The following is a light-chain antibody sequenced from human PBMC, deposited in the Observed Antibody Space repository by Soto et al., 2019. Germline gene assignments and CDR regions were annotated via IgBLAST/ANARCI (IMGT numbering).Light chain of an antibody. CDR3: SSYTSTSTYV. CDR2: GVS. Sequence: QPVLTQPASVSGSPGQSIIISCTGTTSDVGGYNYVSWYQHHPGKAPKLLIYGVSNRPSGVSNRFSGSKSGNTASLSISGLQPEDEADYYCSSYTSTSTYVFGTGTKVTVL. J-gene: IGLJ1*01. V-gene: IGLV2-14*01. CDR1: TSDVGGYNY.